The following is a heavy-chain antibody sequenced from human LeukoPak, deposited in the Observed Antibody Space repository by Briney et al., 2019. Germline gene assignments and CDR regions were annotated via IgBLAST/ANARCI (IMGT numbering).Heavy chain of an antibody. J-gene: IGHJ3*02. CDR1: GGSFSGYY. D-gene: IGHD2-21*01. CDR3: ARKYCGTTSRSYAFDI. Sequence: ETLSLTCAVYGGSFSGYYWTWIRQPPGKGLEWIGETSHSGSTYYNPSLESRVTISVDTSKKQFSLKLTSVTAADTAVYFCARKYCGTTSRSYAFDIWGQGTMVTVSS. CDR2: TSHSGST. V-gene: IGHV4-34*01.